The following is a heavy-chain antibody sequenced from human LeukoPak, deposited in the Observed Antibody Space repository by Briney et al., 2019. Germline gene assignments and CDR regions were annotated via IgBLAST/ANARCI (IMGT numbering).Heavy chain of an antibody. CDR2: ISYDESNK. CDR1: GFTFSSYG. V-gene: IGHV3-30*03. CDR3: AGGITSLAY. D-gene: IGHD2-2*01. Sequence: GGSLRLSCAASGFTFSSYGMHWVRQAPGKGLEWVAVISYDESNKYYVDSVKGRFTISRDNSKNTLYLQMNSLRAEDTAVYYCAGGITSLAYWGQGTLVTVSS. J-gene: IGHJ4*02.